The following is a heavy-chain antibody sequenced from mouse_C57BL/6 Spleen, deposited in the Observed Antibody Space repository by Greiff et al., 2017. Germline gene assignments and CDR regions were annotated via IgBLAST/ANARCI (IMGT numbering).Heavy chain of an antibody. CDR3: ARGGEPYYYAMDY. Sequence: QVQLKQSGAELVKPGASVKISCKASGYAFSSYWMNWVKQRPGKGLEWIGQIYPGDGDTNYNGKFKGKATLTADKSSSTAYMQLSSLTSEDSAVYFCARGGEPYYYAMDYWGQGTSVTVSS. CDR2: IYPGDGDT. CDR1: GYAFSSYW. V-gene: IGHV1-80*01. J-gene: IGHJ4*01. D-gene: IGHD6-1*01.